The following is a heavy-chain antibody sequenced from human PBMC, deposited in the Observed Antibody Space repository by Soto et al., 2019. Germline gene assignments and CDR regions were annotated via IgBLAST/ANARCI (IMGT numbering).Heavy chain of an antibody. CDR2: ISSSSSTI. J-gene: IGHJ4*02. V-gene: IGHV3-48*02. CDR1: GFTFSSYS. D-gene: IGHD3-9*01. Sequence: GSLRLSCAASGFTFSSYSMNWVRQAPGKGLEWVSYISSSSSTIYYADSVKGRFTISRDNAKNSLYLQMNSLRDEDTAVYYCARGMGRYFDWLFPDFDYWGQGTLVTVSS. CDR3: ARGMGRYFDWLFPDFDY.